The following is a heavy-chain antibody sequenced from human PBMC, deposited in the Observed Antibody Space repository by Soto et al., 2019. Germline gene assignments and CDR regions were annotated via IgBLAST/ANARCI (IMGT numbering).Heavy chain of an antibody. D-gene: IGHD6-13*01. J-gene: IGHJ3*02. CDR1: GYSFPNYW. CDR2: IYPGDSDT. CDR3: ARYRAGIGAFDI. V-gene: IGHV5-51*01. Sequence: PGESLKISCKGSGYSFPNYWIGCVRQMPGKGLEWMVIIYPGDSDTRYSPSFQGQVTISTDKSIRTAYLQWSSLKASDIAMYYCARYRAGIGAFDIWGQGTMVTVSS.